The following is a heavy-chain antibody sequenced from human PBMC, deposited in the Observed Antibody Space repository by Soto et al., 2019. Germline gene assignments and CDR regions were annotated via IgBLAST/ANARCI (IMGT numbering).Heavy chain of an antibody. CDR3: ARAHYGDYGYGMDV. V-gene: IGHV4-34*01. D-gene: IGHD4-17*01. CDR1: GGSFSGYY. J-gene: IGHJ6*02. CDR2: INHSGST. Sequence: PSETLSLTCAVYGGSFSGYYWSWIRQPPGKGLEWIGEINHSGSTNYNPSLKSRVTISVDTSKNQFSLKLSSVTAADTAVYYCARAHYGDYGYGMDVWGQGTTVTSP.